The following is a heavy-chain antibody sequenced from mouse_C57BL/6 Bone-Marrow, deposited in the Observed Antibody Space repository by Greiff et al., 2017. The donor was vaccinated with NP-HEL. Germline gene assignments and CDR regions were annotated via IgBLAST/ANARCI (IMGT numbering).Heavy chain of an antibody. V-gene: IGHV1-82*01. D-gene: IGHD1-1*01. CDR3: ARLPFTTVVALYWYFDV. Sequence: QVQLQQSGPELVKPGASVKISCQASGYAFSSSWMNWVKQRPGKGLEWIGRIYPGDGDTHYNGKFKGKATLTADKSSSTASMQLSSLTSEDSAVYFCARLPFTTVVALYWYFDVWGTGTTVTVSS. J-gene: IGHJ1*03. CDR1: GYAFSSSW. CDR2: IYPGDGDT.